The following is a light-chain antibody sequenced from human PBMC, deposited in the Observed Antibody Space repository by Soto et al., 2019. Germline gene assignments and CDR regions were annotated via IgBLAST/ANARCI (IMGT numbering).Light chain of an antibody. J-gene: IGKJ2*01. V-gene: IGKV2-28*01. CDR2: LGS. Sequence: EIVMTQSPLSLPVTPGEPASISCRSSQSLLHKNGNNYFNWYLQKPGQSPQHLIYLGSKRASGVPDRFSGSGSGTDFTLRISRVEAEDFAVYYCQQYHRSPYTFGQGTKLEIK. CDR3: QQYHRSPYT. CDR1: QSLLHKNGNNY.